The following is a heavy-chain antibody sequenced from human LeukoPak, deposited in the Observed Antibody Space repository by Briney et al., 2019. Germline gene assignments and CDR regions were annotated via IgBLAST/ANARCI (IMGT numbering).Heavy chain of an antibody. V-gene: IGHV4-39*07. D-gene: IGHD6-19*01. Sequence: PSQTLSLTCTVSGGSISSSTSGWGWYWGWIRQPPGKGLEWIGSIYYSGSTYYNPSLKGRVTISVDKSKNQFSLKLNSVTAADTAVYYCARDLWLVRGRETTDYWGQGTLVTVSS. J-gene: IGHJ4*02. CDR2: IYYSGST. CDR1: GGSISSSTSGWGWY. CDR3: ARDLWLVRGRETTDY.